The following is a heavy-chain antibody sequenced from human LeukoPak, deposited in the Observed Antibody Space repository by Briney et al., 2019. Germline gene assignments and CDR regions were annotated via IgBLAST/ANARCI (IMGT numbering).Heavy chain of an antibody. CDR1: GGSFSGYY. CDR2: INHSGST. CDR3: ASGNDYPYYYYYMDV. Sequence: PSETLSLTCAVYGGSFSGYYWSWIRQPPGKGLEWIGEINHSGSTNYNPSLKSRVTISVDTSKNQFFLKLSSVTAADTAVYYCASGNDYPYYYYYMDVWGKGTTVTVSS. J-gene: IGHJ6*03. V-gene: IGHV4-34*01. D-gene: IGHD4-11*01.